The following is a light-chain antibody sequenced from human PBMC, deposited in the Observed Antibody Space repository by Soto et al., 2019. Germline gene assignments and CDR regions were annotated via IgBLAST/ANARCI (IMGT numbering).Light chain of an antibody. CDR2: GAS. CDR3: QLYNDWPPLT. J-gene: IGKJ4*01. V-gene: IGKV3-15*01. CDR1: QRVRSN. Sequence: ELLMTQYPATLSVSPGERATLSCRASQRVRSNLAWYKQKPGQAPRLLIYGASTRARGIPGRFSGSGSGTEFTLTISSLQSEDFAVYYCQLYNDWPPLTFGGGTKVE.